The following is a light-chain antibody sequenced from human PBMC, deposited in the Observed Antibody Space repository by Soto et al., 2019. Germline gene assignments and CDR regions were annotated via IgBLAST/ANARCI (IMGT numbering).Light chain of an antibody. Sequence: QSALTQPASVSGSPEQSITISCTGTSSDVGAYNLVSWYQQHPGKAPRLIIYEGSKQPSGISHRFSGSKSDNTASLTISGLRAEDEAHYHCCSYAGSRTFVFGGGTQLTVL. J-gene: IGLJ3*02. CDR2: EGS. V-gene: IGLV2-23*01. CDR3: CSYAGSRTFV. CDR1: SSDVGAYNL.